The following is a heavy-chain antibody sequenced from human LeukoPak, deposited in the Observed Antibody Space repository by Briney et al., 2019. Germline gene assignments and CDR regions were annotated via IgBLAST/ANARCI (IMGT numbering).Heavy chain of an antibody. CDR3: ARGVIAAAGTLEY. V-gene: IGHV1-69*04. D-gene: IGHD6-13*01. CDR2: IIPILGIA. Sequence: GASVKVSCKASGGTFSSYAISWVRQAPGQGLEWMGRIIPILGIANYAQKFQGRVTITADKSTSTAYMELSSLRSEDTAVYYCARGVIAAAGTLEYWGQGTLVTVSS. CDR1: GGTFSSYA. J-gene: IGHJ4*02.